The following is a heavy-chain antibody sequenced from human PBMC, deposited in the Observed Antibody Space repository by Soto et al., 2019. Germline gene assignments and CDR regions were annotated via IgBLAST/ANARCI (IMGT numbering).Heavy chain of an antibody. CDR3: ARAEYYYDSSGYYYYYYYGMDV. D-gene: IGHD3-22*01. J-gene: IGHJ6*02. Sequence: QVQLQQWGAGLLKPSETLSLTCAVYGGSFSGYYWSWIRQPPGKGLEWIGEINHSGSTNYNPSLKSRVTISVDTSKNQFSLKLSSVTAAGTAVYYCARAEYYYDSSGYYYYYYYGMDVWGQGTTVAVSS. CDR2: INHSGST. CDR1: GGSFSGYY. V-gene: IGHV4-34*01.